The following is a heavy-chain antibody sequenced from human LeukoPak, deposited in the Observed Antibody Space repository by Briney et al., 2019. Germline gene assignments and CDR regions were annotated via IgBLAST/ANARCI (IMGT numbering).Heavy chain of an antibody. CDR1: GFTFSSYG. CDR3: AKGRPPARWLVIGGWFDP. D-gene: IGHD3-9*01. Sequence: TGGSLRHSCAASGFTFSSYGMHWVRQAPGKGLEWVAFIRYDGSNKYYADSVKGRFTISRDNSKNTLYLQMNSLRAEDTAVYYCAKGRPPARWLVIGGWFDPWGQGTLVTVSS. J-gene: IGHJ5*02. CDR2: IRYDGSNK. V-gene: IGHV3-30*02.